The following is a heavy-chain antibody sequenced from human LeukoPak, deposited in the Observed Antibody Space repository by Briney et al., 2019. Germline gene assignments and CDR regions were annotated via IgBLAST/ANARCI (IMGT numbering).Heavy chain of an antibody. CDR3: ARDRGSGWYPLVY. CDR2: ISSSSSYI. CDR1: GFTFSSYS. J-gene: IGHJ4*02. Sequence: PGGSLRLSCAASGFTFSSYSMNWVRQAPGKGLEWVSSISSSSSYIYYADSVKGRFTISRDNAKNSLYLQMNSLRAEDTAVYYCARDRGSGWYPLVYWGQGTLVTVSS. V-gene: IGHV3-21*01. D-gene: IGHD6-19*01.